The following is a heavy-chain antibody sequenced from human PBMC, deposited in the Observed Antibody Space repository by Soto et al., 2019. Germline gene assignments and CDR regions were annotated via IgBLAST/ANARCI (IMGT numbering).Heavy chain of an antibody. CDR1: GGTFSSYA. Sequence: QVQLVQSGAEVQKPGSSVKVSCKASGGTFSSYAISWVRQAPGQGLEWMGGIIPIFGTANYAQKFQGRVTITADESTSTAYMELSSLRSEDTAVYYCAREGHSSGWYGGVDYWGQGTLVTVSS. CDR3: AREGHSSGWYGGVDY. D-gene: IGHD6-19*01. J-gene: IGHJ4*02. V-gene: IGHV1-69*01. CDR2: IIPIFGTA.